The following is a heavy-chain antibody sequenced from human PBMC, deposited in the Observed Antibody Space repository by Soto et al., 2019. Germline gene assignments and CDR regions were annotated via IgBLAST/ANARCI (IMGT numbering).Heavy chain of an antibody. J-gene: IGHJ6*02. CDR3: IRDQSAMFPLGSYGMDV. CDR1: GGSFSSYA. V-gene: IGHV1-69*13. D-gene: IGHD3-10*02. CDR2: IIPIFGTA. Sequence: EASVKVSCKASGGSFSSYAISWVRQAPGQGLEWMGGIIPIFGTANYAQKLQGRITITSDEYTSIVYMELSSLRSEDTAVYYCIRDQSAMFPLGSYGMDVWGQGTTVTVSS.